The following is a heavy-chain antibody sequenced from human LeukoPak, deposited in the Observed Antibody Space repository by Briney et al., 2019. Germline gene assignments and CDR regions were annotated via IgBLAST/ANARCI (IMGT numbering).Heavy chain of an antibody. D-gene: IGHD6-19*01. Sequence: PSETLSLTCAVYGGSFSGYYWSWIRQPPGKGLEWIGEINHSGSTNYNPSLKSRVTISVDTSENQFSLKLSSVTAADTAVYYCASTRSEQWLVRGLYYFDYWGQGTLVTVSS. CDR1: GGSFSGYY. J-gene: IGHJ4*02. CDR3: ASTRSEQWLVRGLYYFDY. CDR2: INHSGST. V-gene: IGHV4-34*01.